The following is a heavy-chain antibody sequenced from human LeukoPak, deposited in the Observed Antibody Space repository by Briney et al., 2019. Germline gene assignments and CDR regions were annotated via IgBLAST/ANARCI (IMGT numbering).Heavy chain of an antibody. Sequence: AGGSLRLSCAASGFTFSSYSMNWVRQAPGKGLEWVSSISSSSSYIYYADSVKGRFTISRDNAKNSLYLQMNSLRAEDTAVYYCARVGYYDFWSGYSNYYYYYYMDVWGKGTTVTVSS. V-gene: IGHV3-21*01. CDR2: ISSSSSYI. D-gene: IGHD3-3*01. CDR3: ARVGYYDFWSGYSNYYYYYYMDV. CDR1: GFTFSSYS. J-gene: IGHJ6*03.